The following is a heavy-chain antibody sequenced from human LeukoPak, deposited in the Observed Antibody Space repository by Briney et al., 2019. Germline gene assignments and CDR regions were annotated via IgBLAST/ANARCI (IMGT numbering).Heavy chain of an antibody. D-gene: IGHD5-18*01. CDR3: ARGPSWIQLWLSVFDI. Sequence: SETLSLTCTVSGGSISSYYWSWIRQPAGKGLEWIGRIYTSGSTNYNPSLKSRVTMSVDTSKNQFSLKLSSVTAADTAVYYCARGPSWIQLWLSVFDIWGQGTMVTVSS. V-gene: IGHV4-4*07. J-gene: IGHJ3*02. CDR1: GGSISSYY. CDR2: IYTSGST.